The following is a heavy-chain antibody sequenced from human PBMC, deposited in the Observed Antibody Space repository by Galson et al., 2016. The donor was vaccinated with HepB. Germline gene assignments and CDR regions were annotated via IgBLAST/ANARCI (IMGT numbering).Heavy chain of an antibody. CDR1: GFIFSTSW. D-gene: IGHD1-26*01. Sequence: SLRLSCAASGFIFSTSWMHWVRQAPGKGLVWVARIDDVGTGTSYADSVKGRFTISRDNAKNTVFLQMNSLRADDTAVYYCARASGNTFSRFDYWGQGTLVTVSA. J-gene: IGHJ4*02. CDR2: IDDVGTGT. V-gene: IGHV3-74*01. CDR3: ARASGNTFSRFDY.